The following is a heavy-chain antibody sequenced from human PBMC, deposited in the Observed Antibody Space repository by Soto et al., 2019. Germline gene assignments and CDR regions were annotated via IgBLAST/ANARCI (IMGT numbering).Heavy chain of an antibody. J-gene: IGHJ6*02. Sequence: TSETLSLTCTVSGGSISSGGYYWSWIRQHPGKGLEWIGYIYYSGSTFYNPSLKSRVTISVDTSKNQFSLKLSSVTAADTAVYYCARVSCISTSCYAYYYYGMDVWGQGTTVTAP. CDR3: ARVSCISTSCYAYYYYGMDV. D-gene: IGHD2-2*01. CDR1: GGSISSGGYY. V-gene: IGHV4-31*03. CDR2: IYYSGST.